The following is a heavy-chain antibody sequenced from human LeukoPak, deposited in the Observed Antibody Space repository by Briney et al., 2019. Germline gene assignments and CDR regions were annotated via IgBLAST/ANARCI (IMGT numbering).Heavy chain of an antibody. CDR1: GFTLSSYG. J-gene: IGHJ4*02. D-gene: IGHD2-15*01. CDR3: ARSCGGVGCYGLDY. V-gene: IGHV3-64*01. CDR2: LSSNGVST. Sequence: GGALRLSCAASGFTLSSYGMHWGRQAPGKGLECVSALSSNGVSTYYANSVKGRFTISRDNSENTLYLQVGSLRADDMAVYYCARSCGGVGCYGLDYWGEGTLVTVSS.